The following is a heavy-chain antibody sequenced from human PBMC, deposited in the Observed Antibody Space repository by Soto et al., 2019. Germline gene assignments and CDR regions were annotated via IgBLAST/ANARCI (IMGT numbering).Heavy chain of an antibody. V-gene: IGHV5-51*01. CDR1: GYSFTSYW. CDR2: IYPGDSDT. CDR3: ARHVGGGAVAGNYYYYYMDV. J-gene: IGHJ6*03. Sequence: GESLKISCKGSGYSFTSYWIGWVRQMPGKGLEWMGIIYPGDSDTRYSPSFQGQVTISADKSISTAYLQWSSLKASDTAMYYCARHVGGGAVAGNYYYYYMDVWGKGTTVTVSS. D-gene: IGHD6-19*01.